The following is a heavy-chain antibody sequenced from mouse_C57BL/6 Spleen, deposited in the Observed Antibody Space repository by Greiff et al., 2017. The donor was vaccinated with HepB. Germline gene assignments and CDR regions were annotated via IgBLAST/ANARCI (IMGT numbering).Heavy chain of an antibody. Sequence: QVQLQQSGAELVRPGASVTLSCKASGYTFTDYEMHWVKQTPVHGLEWIGAIDPETGGTAYNQKFKGKAILTADKSSSTAYMELRSLTSEDSAVYYCTRCRDNYAMDDWGQGTSVTVSA. J-gene: IGHJ4*01. CDR2: IDPETGGT. D-gene: IGHD3-3*01. CDR1: GYTFTDYE. V-gene: IGHV1-15*01. CDR3: TRCRDNYAMDD.